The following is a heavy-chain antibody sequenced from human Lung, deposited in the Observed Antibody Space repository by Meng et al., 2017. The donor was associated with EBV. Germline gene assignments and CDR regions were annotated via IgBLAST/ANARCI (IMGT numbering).Heavy chain of an antibody. CDR1: GFTFSGSA. CDR3: TSRSY. CDR2: IRSKANNYAT. J-gene: IGHJ4*02. Sequence: EVAVVEAGGCLVQPGGSLKLFCAASGFTFSGSAMHWVRQASGKGLEWVGRIRSKANNYATSFGASVEGRFTISRDDSNNTAYLQMNSLKTEDTAVYYCTSRSYWGQGTLVTVSS. V-gene: IGHV3-73*02. D-gene: IGHD3-10*01.